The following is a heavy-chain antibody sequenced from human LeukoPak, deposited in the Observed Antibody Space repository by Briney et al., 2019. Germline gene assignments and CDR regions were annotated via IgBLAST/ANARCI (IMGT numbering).Heavy chain of an antibody. Sequence: PSETLSLTCTVSGGSISSSSYYWGWIRQPPGKGLEWIGSIYYSGSTYYNPSLKSRVTISVDTSKNQFSLKLSSVTAADTAVYYCARVGKDIMTYYYYGMDVWGQGTTVTVSS. D-gene: IGHD3-9*01. CDR1: GGSISSSSYY. V-gene: IGHV4-39*01. J-gene: IGHJ6*02. CDR2: IYYSGST. CDR3: ARVGKDIMTYYYYGMDV.